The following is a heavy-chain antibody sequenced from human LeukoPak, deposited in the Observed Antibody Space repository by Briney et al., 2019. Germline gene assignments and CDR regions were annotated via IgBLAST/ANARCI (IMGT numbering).Heavy chain of an antibody. CDR3: ARVPFAYSSGSNKNWFDP. CDR1: GYTFTSYG. Sequence: ASVKVSCTASGYTFTSYGISWVRQAPGQGLEWMGWISAYNGNTNYAQKLQGRVTMTTDTSTSTAYMELRSLRSDDTAVYYCARVPFAYSSGSNKNWFDPWGQGTLVTVSS. D-gene: IGHD6-19*01. J-gene: IGHJ5*02. CDR2: ISAYNGNT. V-gene: IGHV1-18*01.